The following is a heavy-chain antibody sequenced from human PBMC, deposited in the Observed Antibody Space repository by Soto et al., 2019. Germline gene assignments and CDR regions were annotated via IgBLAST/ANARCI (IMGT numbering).Heavy chain of an antibody. D-gene: IGHD2-2*01. J-gene: IGHJ5*02. Sequence: GGSLRLSCAASGFTFSSYSMNWVRQAPGKGLEWVSYISSSSTIYYADSVKGRFTISRDNAKNSLYLQMNSLRAEDTAVYYCARSGVPAAMRGFWFDPWGQGTLVTVSS. V-gene: IGHV3-48*01. CDR3: ARSGVPAAMRGFWFDP. CDR2: ISSSSTI. CDR1: GFTFSSYS.